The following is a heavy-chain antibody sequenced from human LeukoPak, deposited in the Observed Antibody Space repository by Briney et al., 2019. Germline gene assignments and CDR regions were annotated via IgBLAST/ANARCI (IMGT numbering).Heavy chain of an antibody. CDR1: GFTVSSNS. CDR2: IYSGGST. Sequence: PGGSLRLSCTVSGFTVSSNSWSWVRQAPGKGLEWVSFIYSGGSTHYSDSVKGRFTISRDNSKNTLYLQMNSLRAEDTAVYYCAKGGKNIAAAGYFDYWGQGTLVTVSS. D-gene: IGHD6-13*01. J-gene: IGHJ4*02. V-gene: IGHV3-53*01. CDR3: AKGGKNIAAAGYFDY.